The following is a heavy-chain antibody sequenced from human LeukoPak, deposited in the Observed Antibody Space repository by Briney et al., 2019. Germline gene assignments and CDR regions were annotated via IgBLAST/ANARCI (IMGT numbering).Heavy chain of an antibody. CDR1: GFTSSSYG. D-gene: IGHD3-10*02. V-gene: IGHV3-30*18. Sequence: GRSLRLSCAATGFTSSSYGMHWVRQAPGKGLEWVAVISYDGSNKYYADSVKGRFTVSRDNSKNTLYLQINSLRAEDTAVYYCAKDRSYLGYGFRLFGEPDYWGQGTLVTVSS. CDR2: ISYDGSNK. CDR3: AKDRSYLGYGFRLFGEPDY. J-gene: IGHJ4*02.